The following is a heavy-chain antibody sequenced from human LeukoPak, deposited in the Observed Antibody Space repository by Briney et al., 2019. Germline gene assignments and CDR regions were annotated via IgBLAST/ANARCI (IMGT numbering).Heavy chain of an antibody. CDR3: ARVSRGYSYHIDY. Sequence: ASVKVSCKASGYTFTGYYMHWVRQAPGPGLEWMGWINPNSGGTNYAQKFQGRVTMTRDTSISTAYMELSRLRSDDTAVYYCARVSRGYSYHIDYWGQGTLVTVSS. D-gene: IGHD5-18*01. V-gene: IGHV1-2*02. CDR1: GYTFTGYY. J-gene: IGHJ4*02. CDR2: INPNSGGT.